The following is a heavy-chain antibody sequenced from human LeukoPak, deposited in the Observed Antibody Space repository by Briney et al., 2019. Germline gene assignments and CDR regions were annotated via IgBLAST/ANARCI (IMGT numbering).Heavy chain of an antibody. D-gene: IGHD7-27*01. Sequence: PSETLSLTCTVSGGSISSYYWSWIRQPAGKGLEWIGRIYTSGSTNYNPSLKSRVTMSVDTSKNQFSLKLSSVTAADTAVYYCARGTENWGQSRYYYYMDVWGKGTMVTVSS. CDR2: IYTSGST. CDR3: ARGTENWGQSRYYYYMDV. V-gene: IGHV4-4*07. J-gene: IGHJ6*03. CDR1: GGSISSYY.